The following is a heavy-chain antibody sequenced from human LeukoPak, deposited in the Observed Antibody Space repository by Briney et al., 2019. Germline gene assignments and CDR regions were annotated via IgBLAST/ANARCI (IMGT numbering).Heavy chain of an antibody. CDR3: ARDRAIGAYMDV. J-gene: IGHJ6*03. CDR2: IKHDGSEK. V-gene: IGHV3-7*01. D-gene: IGHD3-3*01. Sequence: GGSLRLSCAASGFTFSSYWMNWVRQAPGKGLEGVANIKHDGSEKYYVDSVEGRFIISRDTAKNSLYLQMNSLRAEDTAVYYCARDRAIGAYMDVWGKGTTVTVSS. CDR1: GFTFSSYW.